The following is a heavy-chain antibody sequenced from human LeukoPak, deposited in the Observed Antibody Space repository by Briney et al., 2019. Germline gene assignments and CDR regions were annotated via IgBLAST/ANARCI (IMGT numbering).Heavy chain of an antibody. Sequence: PGGSLRLSCTASGFTFSNYYMTWVRQAPGKGPEWVANIKPDGSEQYSVDSVKGRFTISRDNGKNSLDLQMNSLRAEDTAVYYCVGSRADAWRAFDYWGQGILVTVSS. V-gene: IGHV3-7*01. D-gene: IGHD5-12*01. CDR1: GFTFSNYY. J-gene: IGHJ4*02. CDR2: IKPDGSEQ. CDR3: VGSRADAWRAFDY.